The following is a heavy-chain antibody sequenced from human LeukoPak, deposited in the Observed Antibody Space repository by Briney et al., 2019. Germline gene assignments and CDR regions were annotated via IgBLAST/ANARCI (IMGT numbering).Heavy chain of an antibody. Sequence: PGGSLRLSCAASGFTFSSYSMNWVRQAPGKGLEWVSRINSDGSSTSHADSVKGRFTISRDNAKNTLYLQMNSLRAEDTAVYYCARGSSGERYFDWLLPGDYWGQGTLVTVSS. V-gene: IGHV3-74*01. CDR1: GFTFSSYS. CDR2: INSDGSST. J-gene: IGHJ4*02. D-gene: IGHD3-9*01. CDR3: ARGSSGERYFDWLLPGDY.